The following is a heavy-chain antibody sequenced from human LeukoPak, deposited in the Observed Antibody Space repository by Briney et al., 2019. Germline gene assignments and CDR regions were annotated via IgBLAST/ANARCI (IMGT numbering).Heavy chain of an antibody. V-gene: IGHV3-30*03. CDR2: ISYDGSNK. J-gene: IGHJ4*02. CDR1: KFTFSHYG. D-gene: IGHD5-24*01. CDR3: ARDVEMATITFVDY. Sequence: GGSLRLSCTASKFTFSHYGMQWVRQAPGKGLEWVAVISYDGSNKYYADSVKGRFTISRDNSKNTLYLQMNSLRAEDTAVYYCARDVEMATITFVDYWGQGTLVTVSS.